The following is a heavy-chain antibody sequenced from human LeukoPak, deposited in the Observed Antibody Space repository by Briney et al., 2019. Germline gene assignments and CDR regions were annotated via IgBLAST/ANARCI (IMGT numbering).Heavy chain of an antibody. CDR1: GFTFISYE. J-gene: IGHJ5*02. CDR3: ARHWDTVTSSSWFDP. CDR2: ISAGGDRT. D-gene: IGHD5-18*01. V-gene: IGHV3-23*01. Sequence: PGGSLRLSCAASGFTFISYEMNWVRQAPGKGLEWVSAISAGGDRTYYAESVKGRFTISRDNSKSTLYLQMNSLRAEDTAVYYCARHWDTVTSSSWFDPWGQGTLVTVSS.